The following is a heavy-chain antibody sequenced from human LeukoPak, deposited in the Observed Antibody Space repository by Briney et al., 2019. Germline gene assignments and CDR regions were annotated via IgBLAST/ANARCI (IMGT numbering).Heavy chain of an antibody. CDR2: INWNGGDT. CDR3: AKSLYYYDSSGYPTLFDY. CDR1: GFPFNDYA. D-gene: IGHD3-22*01. V-gene: IGHV3-9*01. J-gene: IGHJ4*02. Sequence: GGSLRLSCAASGFPFNDYAMHWVRQAPGKGLEWVSGINWNGGDTGYADSVQGRFTISRDNSKNTLYLQMNSLRAEDTAVYYCAKSLYYYDSSGYPTLFDYWGQGTLVTVSS.